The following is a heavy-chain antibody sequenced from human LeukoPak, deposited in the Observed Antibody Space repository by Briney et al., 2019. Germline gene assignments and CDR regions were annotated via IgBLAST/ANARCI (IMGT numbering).Heavy chain of an antibody. D-gene: IGHD4-23*01. CDR2: IYSGGNT. CDR1: EFTVSNNY. J-gene: IGHJ4*01. CDR3: AGRRYGGNYFDY. Sequence: PGGSLRLSCAASEFTVSNNYMSWVRQAPGKGLEWVSIIYSGGNTYYADPVKGRFTISRDNSNNTLYLQMNSLRAEDTAVYYCAGRRYGGNYFDYWGHGTLVTVSS. V-gene: IGHV3-66*01.